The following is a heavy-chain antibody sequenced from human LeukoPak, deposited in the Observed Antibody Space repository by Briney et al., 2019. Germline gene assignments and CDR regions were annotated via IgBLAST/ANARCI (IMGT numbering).Heavy chain of an antibody. D-gene: IGHD6-19*01. Sequence: ASVKVSCKASGYTFTSYGISWVRQAPGQGLEWMGWISAYNGNTNYAQKLQGRVTMTTDTSTSTAYMELRSLRSDDTAVYYCARAGHSSGWPTVGDAFDIWGQGTMVTVSS. CDR2: ISAYNGNT. CDR1: GYTFTSYG. J-gene: IGHJ3*02. V-gene: IGHV1-18*01. CDR3: ARAGHSSGWPTVGDAFDI.